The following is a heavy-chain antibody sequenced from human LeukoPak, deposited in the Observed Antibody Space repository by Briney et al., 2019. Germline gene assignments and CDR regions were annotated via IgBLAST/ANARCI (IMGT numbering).Heavy chain of an antibody. CDR1: GFTFSRYW. CDR2: IREDGSDK. D-gene: IGHD1-1*01. J-gene: IGHJ4*02. CDR3: ARGQDWNHDY. V-gene: IGHV3-7*01. Sequence: PGGSLRLSCAASGFTFSRYWMSWVRQAPGKGLEWVANIREDGSDKYYVNPVKGRFTISRDNAKNSLYLQMNSLRAEDTAVYYCARGQDWNHDYWGQGTLVTVSS.